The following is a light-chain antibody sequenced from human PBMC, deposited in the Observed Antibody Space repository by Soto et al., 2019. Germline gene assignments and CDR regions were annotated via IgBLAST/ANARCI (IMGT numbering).Light chain of an antibody. V-gene: IGKV4-1*01. CDR2: WAS. J-gene: IGKJ2*01. Sequence: DIVMTQSPASLAVSLGERATINCTSSQSVLYSSNNKRYLAWYQQKPGQPPKLLISWASTRESGVPDRFSGSGSGTDFSLTISSLQAEDVAVYHCQQYFSSPFTFGQGTKLEIK. CDR3: QQYFSSPFT. CDR1: QSVLYSSNNKRY.